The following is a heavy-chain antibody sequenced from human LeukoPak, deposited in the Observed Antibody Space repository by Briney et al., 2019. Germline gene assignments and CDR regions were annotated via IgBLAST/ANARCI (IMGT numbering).Heavy chain of an antibody. D-gene: IGHD3-22*01. V-gene: IGHV3-48*03. Sequence: HPGGSLRPSCAASGFTFSSFEMNWVRQAPGKGLEWVSYISSSGSTIYYADSVKGRFTISRDNAKNSLYLQMNSLRAEDTAVYYCASESSGYIDYWGQGTLVTVSS. J-gene: IGHJ4*02. CDR1: GFTFSSFE. CDR2: ISSSGSTI. CDR3: ASESSGYIDY.